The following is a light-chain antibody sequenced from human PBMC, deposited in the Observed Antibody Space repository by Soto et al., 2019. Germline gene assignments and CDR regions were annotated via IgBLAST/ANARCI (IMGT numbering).Light chain of an antibody. CDR1: QNIRNW. CDR3: QQYNTYST. Sequence: DIQMTQSPSTLSASVGDSVTITCRASQNIRNWLAWYQQKPGKAPNPLIYDASNLKSGVPARFSGSGSGTEFTLTISSLQPDDFATYYCQQYNTYSTFGQGTRLEIK. J-gene: IGKJ5*01. CDR2: DAS. V-gene: IGKV1-5*01.